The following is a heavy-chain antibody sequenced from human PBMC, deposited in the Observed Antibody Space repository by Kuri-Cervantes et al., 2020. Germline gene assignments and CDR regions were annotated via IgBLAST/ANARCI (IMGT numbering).Heavy chain of an antibody. Sequence: GGSLRLSCAASGFTFSNAWMSWVRQAPGKGLEWIGRIKSKADFGTTDYAAPVKGRFTISRDDSKTTLFLQMNSLKTEDTAVYYCTRDRQGYSSSSGKYDFDYWGQGTLVTVSS. D-gene: IGHD6-6*01. V-gene: IGHV3-15*01. J-gene: IGHJ4*02. CDR3: TRDRQGYSSSSGKYDFDY. CDR1: GFTFSNAW. CDR2: IKSKADFGTT.